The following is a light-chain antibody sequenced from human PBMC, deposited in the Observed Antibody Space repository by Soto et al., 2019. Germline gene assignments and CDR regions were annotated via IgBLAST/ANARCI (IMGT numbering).Light chain of an antibody. CDR2: EVN. CDR3: SSFTSSSTQV. Sequence: QSALTQPASVSGSLGQSITISCTGTSSDVGGYNYVSWYQQHPGKVPKLIIYEVNNRPSGVSNRFSGSKSVNTASLTISGLQADDEADYYCSSFTSSSTQVFGGGTKMTVL. V-gene: IGLV2-14*01. J-gene: IGLJ3*02. CDR1: SSDVGGYNY.